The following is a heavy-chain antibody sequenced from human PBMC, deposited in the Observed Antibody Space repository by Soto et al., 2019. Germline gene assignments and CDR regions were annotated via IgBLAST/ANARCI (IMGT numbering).Heavy chain of an antibody. CDR3: ASSRRSRYCSGGSCHSYYYMDV. V-gene: IGHV4-34*01. CDR1: GGCFSGYY. J-gene: IGHJ6*03. D-gene: IGHD2-15*01. CDR2: INHSGST. Sequence: PSETLSLTCAVYGGCFSGYYWSWIRQPPGKGLEWIGEINHSGSTNYNPSLKSRVTISVDTSKNQFSLKLSSVTAADTAVYYCASSRRSRYCSGGSCHSYYYMDVWGKGTTVTVSS.